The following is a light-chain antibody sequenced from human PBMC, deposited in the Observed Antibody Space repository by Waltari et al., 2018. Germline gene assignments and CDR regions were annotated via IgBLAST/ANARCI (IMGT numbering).Light chain of an antibody. Sequence: EIVLTQSPGTLSWSPGERATLSCRASEFVGNDYLAWYQQKPGQAPRLLIYDASRRATCTPDRFSGSGSGTDFSLTISRLEPEDFAVYYCQQYYSSPWTFGQGTKVDI. J-gene: IGKJ1*01. CDR1: EFVGNDY. V-gene: IGKV3-20*01. CDR3: QQYYSSPWT. CDR2: DAS.